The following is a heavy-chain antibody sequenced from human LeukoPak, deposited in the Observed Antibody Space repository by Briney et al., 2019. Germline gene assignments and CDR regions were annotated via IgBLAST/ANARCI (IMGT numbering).Heavy chain of an antibody. Sequence: ASVTVSFKASVGSFSSYAISWVRQAPGQGLEWMGRIIPVFGTANYAQKFQERVTITADIVSNTAYLEVTSLTSDDTAVYFCAKQGAARQDYYMDVWGNGTTVTVSS. J-gene: IGHJ6*03. V-gene: IGHV1-69*06. CDR1: VGSFSSYA. CDR3: AKQGAARQDYYMDV. D-gene: IGHD5-18*01. CDR2: IIPVFGTA.